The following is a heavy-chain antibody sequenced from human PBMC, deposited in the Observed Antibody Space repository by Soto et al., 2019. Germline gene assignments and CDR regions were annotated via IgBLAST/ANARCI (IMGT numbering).Heavy chain of an antibody. CDR1: GYSFTSSW. CDR3: ARYTVAGIDY. CDR2: IYPGDSDT. V-gene: IGHV5-51*01. Sequence: GESLKISCEGSGYSFTSSWIGWVRQMPGKGLECMGIIYPGDSDTRYTPSFQGQVTISADKSISTAYLQWSSLKASDTAMYYCARYTVAGIDYWGQGTLVTVSS. J-gene: IGHJ4*02. D-gene: IGHD6-19*01.